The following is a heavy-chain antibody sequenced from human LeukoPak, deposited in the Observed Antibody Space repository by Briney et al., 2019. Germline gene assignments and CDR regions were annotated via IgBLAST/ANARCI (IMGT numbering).Heavy chain of an antibody. V-gene: IGHV5-51*01. J-gene: IGHJ4*02. CDR1: GYSFTSYW. CDR3: ARSSCGGDCYLPYYFDY. D-gene: IGHD2-21*02. CDR2: IYPGDSDT. Sequence: GESLKISCKGSGYSFTSYWIGWVRQMPGKGLEWMGIIYPGDSDTRYSPSFQGQVTISADKSISTAYLQWSSLEASDTAMYYCARSSCGGDCYLPYYFDYWGQGTLVTVSS.